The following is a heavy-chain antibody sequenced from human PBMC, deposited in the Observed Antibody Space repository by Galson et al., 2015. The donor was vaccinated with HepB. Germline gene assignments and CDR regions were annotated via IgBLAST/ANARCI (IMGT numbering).Heavy chain of an antibody. CDR2: IIPILGIA. CDR3: ARTNPAVAGPVADDY. J-gene: IGHJ4*02. CDR1: GGTFSSYT. V-gene: IGHV1-69*02. D-gene: IGHD6-19*01. Sequence: SVKVSCKASGGTFSSYTISWVRQAPGQGLEWMGRIIPILGIANYAQKFQGRVTITADKSTSTAYMELSSLRSEDTAVYYCARTNPAVAGPVADDYWGQGTLVTVSS.